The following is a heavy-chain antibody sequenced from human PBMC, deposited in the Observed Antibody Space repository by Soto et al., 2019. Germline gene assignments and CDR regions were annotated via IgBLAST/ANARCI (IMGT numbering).Heavy chain of an antibody. CDR2: IFHTGDT. Sequence: QVKLQESGPGLVKPSETLSLTCTVSGDSVNTGPYFWGWVRQPPGRTLEWIGTIFHTGDTYYNPSLKSRVTISIDASTNPFSLKLSSVAAADTAVYYCARHDFSNYENNWFASWGQGTLVTVSS. J-gene: IGHJ5*01. D-gene: IGHD4-4*01. V-gene: IGHV4-39*01. CDR3: ARHDFSNYENNWFAS. CDR1: GDSVNTGPYF.